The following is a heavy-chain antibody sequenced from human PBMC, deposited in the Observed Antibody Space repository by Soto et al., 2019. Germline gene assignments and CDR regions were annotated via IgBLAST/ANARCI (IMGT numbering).Heavy chain of an antibody. CDR1: GFTFSSYT. CDR3: AKDRGGIANGWEYFDF. D-gene: IGHD6-19*01. CDR2: VSGRGANT. J-gene: IGHJ4*02. V-gene: IGHV3-23*04. Sequence: DVQLVESGGGFVQPGGSLRVSCAASGFTFSSYTMGWVRQAPGKGLEWVSSVSGRGANTYYADSVKGRFTISRDNSKNTLYLQMNNLRGEDTAVYCCAKDRGGIANGWEYFDFWGQGTLVIVSS.